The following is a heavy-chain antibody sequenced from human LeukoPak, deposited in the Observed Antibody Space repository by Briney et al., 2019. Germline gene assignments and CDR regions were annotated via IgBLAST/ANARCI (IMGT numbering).Heavy chain of an antibody. Sequence: SVKVPCKASGGTFSSYTISWVRQAPGQGLEWMGRIIPILGIANYAQKFQGRVTITADKSTSTAYMELSSLRSEDTAVYYCARTLGELIFDYWGQGTLVTVSS. D-gene: IGHD1-26*01. CDR3: ARTLGELIFDY. CDR2: IIPILGIA. J-gene: IGHJ4*02. V-gene: IGHV1-69*02. CDR1: GGTFSSYT.